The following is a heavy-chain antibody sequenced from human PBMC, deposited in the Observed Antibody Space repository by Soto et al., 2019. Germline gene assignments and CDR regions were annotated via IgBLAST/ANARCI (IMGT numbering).Heavy chain of an antibody. CDR2: INHSGST. CDR3: AREAPYCSGGSCYSEGAPFFDP. Sequence: QVQLQQWGAGLLKPSETLSLTCAVYGGSFSGYYWSWIRQPPGKGLEWIGEINHSGSTNYNPSLKSRVTISVDTSKNQFSLKLGSVTAADTAVYYCAREAPYCSGGSCYSEGAPFFDPWGQGTLVTVSS. D-gene: IGHD2-15*01. V-gene: IGHV4-34*01. J-gene: IGHJ5*02. CDR1: GGSFSGYY.